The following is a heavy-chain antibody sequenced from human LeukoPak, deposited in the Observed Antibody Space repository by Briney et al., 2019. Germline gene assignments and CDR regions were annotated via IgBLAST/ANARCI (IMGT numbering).Heavy chain of an antibody. D-gene: IGHD5-24*01. CDR3: ARDYKYAFDN. CDR1: GLTFSAYS. V-gene: IGHV3-48*01. J-gene: IGHJ4*02. Sequence: GGSLRLSCAASGLTFSAYSMNWVRQAPGKGLEWISYIGISSGNTKYADSVKGRFTISGDKAKNSLYLQMNSLRVEDTAVYYCARDYKYAFDNWGQGTLVTVSS. CDR2: IGISSGNT.